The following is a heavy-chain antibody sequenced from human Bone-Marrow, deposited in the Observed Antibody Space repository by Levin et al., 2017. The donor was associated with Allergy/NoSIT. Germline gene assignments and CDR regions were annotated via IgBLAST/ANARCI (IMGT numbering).Heavy chain of an antibody. CDR1: GGSISSYY. Sequence: SETLSLTCTVSGGSISSYYWSWIRQPPGKGLEWIGYIYYSGSTNYNPSLKSRVTISVDTSKNQFSLKLSSVTAADTAVYYCARLASSGWYYFDYWGQGTLVTVSS. J-gene: IGHJ4*02. V-gene: IGHV4-59*08. CDR3: ARLASSGWYYFDY. D-gene: IGHD6-19*01. CDR2: IYYSGST.